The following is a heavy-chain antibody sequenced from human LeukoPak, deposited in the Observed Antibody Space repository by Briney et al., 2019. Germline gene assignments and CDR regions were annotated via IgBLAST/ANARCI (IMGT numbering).Heavy chain of an antibody. V-gene: IGHV1-2*02. Sequence: ASVQVSCKASGYTFTEHFIYWVRQAPGQGLEWVGRINCNSGDANSAQKFQGRVTMSRDTSVSTAYMDLSSVTSDDTAVYFCARSAGHCSNGICFTDYYMDVWGRGTTVTVSS. J-gene: IGHJ6*03. CDR2: INCNSGDA. CDR1: GYTFTEHF. D-gene: IGHD2-8*01. CDR3: ARSAGHCSNGICFTDYYMDV.